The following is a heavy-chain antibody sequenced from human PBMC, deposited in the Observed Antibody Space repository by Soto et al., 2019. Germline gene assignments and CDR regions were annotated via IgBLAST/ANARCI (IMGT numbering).Heavy chain of an antibody. CDR3: ARGMTTVTTLDY. J-gene: IGHJ4*02. V-gene: IGHV4-30-2*01. Sequence: QLQLQESGSGLVKPSQTLSLTCAVSGGSISSGGYSWSWIRQPLGKGLEWIGYIYHSGSTYYNPSLKRRVTISVDRSKNQCSLKLSSVTAADTAVYDCARGMTTVTTLDYWGQGTLVTVSS. CDR2: IYHSGST. CDR1: GGSISSGGYS. D-gene: IGHD4-4*01.